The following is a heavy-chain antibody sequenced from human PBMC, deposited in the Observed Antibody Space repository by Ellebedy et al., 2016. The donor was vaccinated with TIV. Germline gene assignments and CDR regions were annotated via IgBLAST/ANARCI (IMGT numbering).Heavy chain of an antibody. CDR3: ARGIDSPDAYCSGESCYPDY. CDR1: GFTFSNYA. CDR2: ISYDGSNS. V-gene: IGHV3-30-3*01. J-gene: IGHJ4*02. D-gene: IGHD2-15*01. Sequence: GESLKISCVASGFTFSNYAMHWVRQAPGKGLEWVAVISYDGSNSHYADSVKGRFTISRDNSKNTQYLQMNSLRAEDTAVYYCARGIDSPDAYCSGESCYPDYWGQGTLVTVSS.